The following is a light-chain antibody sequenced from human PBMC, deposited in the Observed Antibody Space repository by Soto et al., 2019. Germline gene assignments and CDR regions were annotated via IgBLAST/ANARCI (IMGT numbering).Light chain of an antibody. Sequence: EIVMTQSPATLSVSPGERATLSCRASQSVSSNLAWYQQKPGQAPRLLIYGASTRATGIPARFSGRGSGTEFTLTISSLQSEDLAVYYCQHYNNWYTFGQGTKLEIK. CDR3: QHYNNWYT. CDR1: QSVSSN. CDR2: GAS. J-gene: IGKJ2*01. V-gene: IGKV3-15*01.